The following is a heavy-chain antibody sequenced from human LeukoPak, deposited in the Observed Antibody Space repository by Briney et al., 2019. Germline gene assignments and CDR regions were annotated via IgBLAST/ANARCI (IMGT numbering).Heavy chain of an antibody. V-gene: IGHV4-34*01. CDR3: ARRAYYESSVDY. CDR1: DDSITIYY. D-gene: IGHD3-22*01. J-gene: IGHJ4*02. CDR2: INHSGST. Sequence: SETLSLTCTVSDDSITIYYWSWIRQPPGKGLEWIGEINHSGSTNYNPSLKSRVTISVNTSKNQFSLKLSSVTAADTAVYYCARRAYYESSVDYWGQGTLVTVSS.